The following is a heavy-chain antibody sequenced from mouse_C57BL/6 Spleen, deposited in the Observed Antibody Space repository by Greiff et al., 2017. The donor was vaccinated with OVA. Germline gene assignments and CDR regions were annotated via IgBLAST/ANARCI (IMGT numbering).Heavy chain of an antibody. CDR2: IDPSDSET. J-gene: IGHJ3*01. CDR3: AIWGSDYSNHVGVWFAY. Sequence: QVQLQQPGAELVRPGSSVKLSCKASGYTFTSYWMHWVKQRPIQGLEWIGNIDPSDSETHYNQKFKDKATLTVDKSSSTAYMQLSSLTSEDSAVYDCAIWGSDYSNHVGVWFAYWGQGTLVTVSA. CDR1: GYTFTSYW. D-gene: IGHD2-5*01. V-gene: IGHV1-52*01.